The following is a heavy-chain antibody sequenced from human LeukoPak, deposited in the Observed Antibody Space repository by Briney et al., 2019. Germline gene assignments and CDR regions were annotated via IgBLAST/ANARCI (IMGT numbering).Heavy chain of an antibody. D-gene: IGHD5-24*01. V-gene: IGHV3-53*01. J-gene: IGHJ4*02. Sequence: PGGSLRLSCTASGFSLSDYNMNWVRQAPGKGLEWVSVIYSGGSTFYADSVKGRFTISRDNSKNTLYLQMNSLRAEDTAVYFCAKGEEIDYWGQGTLVTVSS. CDR2: IYSGGST. CDR1: GFSLSDYN. CDR3: AKGEEIDY.